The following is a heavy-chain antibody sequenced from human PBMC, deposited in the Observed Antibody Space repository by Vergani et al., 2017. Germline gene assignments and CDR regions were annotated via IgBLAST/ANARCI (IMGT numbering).Heavy chain of an antibody. D-gene: IGHD2-15*01. CDR2: IRYDGNNK. J-gene: IGHJ6*02. CDR3: AKQLRYCSGGSCYRYDYYGMDV. V-gene: IGHV3-30*02. Sequence: QVQLVETGGGVVQPGGSLRLYCATSGFSFNTYGAHWVRQAPGKGLEWVAFIRYDGNNKYYADSVKGRFTISRDNSKNTLYLQMNSLRAEDTAVYYWAKQLRYCSGGSCYRYDYYGMDVWGQGTTVTVSS. CDR1: GFSFNTYG.